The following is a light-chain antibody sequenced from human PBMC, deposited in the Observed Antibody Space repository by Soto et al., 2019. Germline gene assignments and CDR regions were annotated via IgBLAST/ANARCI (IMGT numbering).Light chain of an antibody. CDR3: QHFSNWPPWT. J-gene: IGKJ1*01. CDR1: QSVSIN. CDR2: GAS. Sequence: EIVMTQSPATLSVSPGERATLSCRASQSVSINLAWYQQKPGQAPRLLIYGASTRATGIPARFSGSGSGTEFSITMSSLQSEEFAVYYCQHFSNWPPWTFGQGTKGEIK. V-gene: IGKV3-15*01.